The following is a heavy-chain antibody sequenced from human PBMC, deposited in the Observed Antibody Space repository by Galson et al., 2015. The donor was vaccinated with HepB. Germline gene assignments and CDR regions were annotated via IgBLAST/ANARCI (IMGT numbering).Heavy chain of an antibody. CDR1: AFTFRSYN. J-gene: IGHJ6*02. D-gene: IGHD4-17*01. Sequence: SLRLSCAASAFTFRSYNMHWVRQAPGKGLDWVALISADGSKKYYADSVRGRFTISRDNSRDTLYLQMDSLRPEDTAVYYCARDLPDGDYGLDVWGQGTTVTVSS. V-gene: IGHV3-30-3*01. CDR2: ISADGSKK. CDR3: ARDLPDGDYGLDV.